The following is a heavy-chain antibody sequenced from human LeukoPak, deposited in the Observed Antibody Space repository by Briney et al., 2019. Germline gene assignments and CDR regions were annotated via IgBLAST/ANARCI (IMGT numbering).Heavy chain of an antibody. D-gene: IGHD3-3*01. CDR1: GGSISSSSYY. Sequence: SETLSLTCTVSGGSISSSSYYWGWIRQPPGKGLEWIGSIYYSGSTYYNPSLKSRVTISVDTSKNQFSLKLSSVTAADTAVYYCARDIIRRIFGVVIITGWFDPWGQGTLVNVSS. CDR2: IYYSGST. J-gene: IGHJ5*02. CDR3: ARDIIRRIFGVVIITGWFDP. V-gene: IGHV4-39*07.